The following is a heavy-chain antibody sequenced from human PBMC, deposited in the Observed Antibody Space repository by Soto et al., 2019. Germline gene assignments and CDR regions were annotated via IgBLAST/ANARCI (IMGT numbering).Heavy chain of an antibody. CDR2: INHSGST. Sequence: SETLSLTCAVYGGSFSGYYWSWIRQPPGKGLEWIGEINHSGSTNYNPSLKSRVTISVDTSKNQFSLKLSSVTAADTAVYYCARGSYDYVWGSYRYTPGGSYYYGMDVWGQGTTVTVSS. CDR1: GGSFSGYY. V-gene: IGHV4-34*01. CDR3: ARGSYDYVWGSYRYTPGGSYYYGMDV. J-gene: IGHJ6*02. D-gene: IGHD3-16*02.